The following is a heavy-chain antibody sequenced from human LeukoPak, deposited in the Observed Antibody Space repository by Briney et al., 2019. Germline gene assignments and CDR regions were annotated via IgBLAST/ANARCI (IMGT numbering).Heavy chain of an antibody. CDR3: ARGRAVGYSYGYAFDY. D-gene: IGHD5-18*01. CDR2: ISYDGGNK. CDR1: GFTFSSYA. J-gene: IGHJ4*02. V-gene: IGHV3-30*04. Sequence: GGSLRLSCAASGFTFSSYAMHWVRQAPGKGLEWVAVISYDGGNKYYADSVKGRFTISRDNSKNTLYLQTNSLRAEDTPVYSCARGRAVGYSYGYAFDYWGQGTLVTVSS.